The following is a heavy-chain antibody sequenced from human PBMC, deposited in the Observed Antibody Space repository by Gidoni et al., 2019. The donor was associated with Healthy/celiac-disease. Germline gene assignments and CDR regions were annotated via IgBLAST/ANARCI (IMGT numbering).Heavy chain of an antibody. J-gene: IGHJ4*02. Sequence: EVQLLESGGGLVQPGGSLRLSCAASGFTFSSYAMSWVRQAPGKGLEWVSAISGSGGSTYYADSVKGRFTISRDNSKNTLYLQMNSLRAEDTAVYYCAKDADPKHDPRYSSSWYFDYWGQGTLVTVSS. CDR3: AKDADPKHDPRYSSSWYFDY. D-gene: IGHD6-13*01. CDR1: GFTFSSYA. CDR2: ISGSGGST. V-gene: IGHV3-23*01.